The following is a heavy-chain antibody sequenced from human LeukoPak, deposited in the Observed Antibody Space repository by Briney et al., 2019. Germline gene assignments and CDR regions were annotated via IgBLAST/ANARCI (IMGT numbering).Heavy chain of an antibody. CDR2: IYYSGST. CDR3: ARHTYYNDSSGYPHWYFDL. D-gene: IGHD3-22*01. J-gene: IGHJ2*01. CDR1: GGSISSYY. V-gene: IGHV4-59*08. Sequence: PSETLSLTCTVSGGSISSYYWSWIRQPPGKGLEWIGYIYYSGSTNYNPSLKSRVTISVDTSKNQFSLKLSSVTAADTAVYYCARHTYYNDSSGYPHWYFDLWGRGTLVTVSS.